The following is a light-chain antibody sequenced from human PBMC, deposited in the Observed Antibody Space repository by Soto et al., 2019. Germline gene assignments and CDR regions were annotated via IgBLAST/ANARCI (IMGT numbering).Light chain of an antibody. J-gene: IGKJ4*01. CDR2: GAS. CDR3: TIRSSWRQVLS. Sequence: EIVLTQSPASLSLSPGERATLSCRASQSVSSHLAWFQQRPGQAPRLFINGASNRPTRIPARFGGSGSGTNFPLTLSPLALEEFVVYNGTIRSSWRQVLSFGGGTKQE. V-gene: IGKV3-11*01. CDR1: QSVSSH.